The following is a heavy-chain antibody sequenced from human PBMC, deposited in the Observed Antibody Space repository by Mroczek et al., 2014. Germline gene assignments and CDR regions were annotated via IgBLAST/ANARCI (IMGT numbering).Heavy chain of an antibody. CDR2: ISYDGSNK. J-gene: IGHJ5*02. Sequence: VQLLESGGGVVQPGRSLRLSCAASGFTFSSYGMHWVRQAPGKGLEWVAVISYDGSNKYYADSVKGRFTISRDNSKNTLYLQMNSLRAEDTAVYYCAKDFGVPGGTVEDWFDPWGQGTLVTVSS. V-gene: IGHV3-30*18. CDR3: AKDFGVPGGTVEDWFDP. CDR1: GFTFSSYG. D-gene: IGHD3-10*01.